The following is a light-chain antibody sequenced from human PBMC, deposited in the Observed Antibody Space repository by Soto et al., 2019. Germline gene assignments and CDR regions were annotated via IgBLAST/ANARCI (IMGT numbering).Light chain of an antibody. CDR2: GAS. CDR1: QSVSSN. CDR3: QQNNNWPLT. J-gene: IGKJ1*01. V-gene: IGKV3-15*01. Sequence: EIVMTQSPATLSVSPGERVTLSCRASQSVSSNLAWYQQKPGQAPRLLIYGASTRATGIPARISGSGSGTEFTLSISSLQSEDFAVYYCQQNNNWPLTFGQGTKVDIK.